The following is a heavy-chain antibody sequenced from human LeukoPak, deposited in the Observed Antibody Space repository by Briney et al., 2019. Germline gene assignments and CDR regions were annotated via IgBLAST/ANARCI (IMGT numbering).Heavy chain of an antibody. CDR3: AKDGSSWYTVPKYYFDY. Sequence: GGSLRLSCAASGFTFSSYGMHWVRQAPGKGLEWGAFIRYDGSNKYYADSVKGRFTISRDNSKNTLYLQMNSLRAEDTAVYYCAKDGSSWYTVPKYYFDYWGQGTLVTVSS. CDR2: IRYDGSNK. V-gene: IGHV3-30*02. J-gene: IGHJ4*02. CDR1: GFTFSSYG. D-gene: IGHD6-13*01.